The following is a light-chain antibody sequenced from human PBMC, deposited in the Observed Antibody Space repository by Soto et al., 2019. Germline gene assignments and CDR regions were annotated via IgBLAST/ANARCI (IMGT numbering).Light chain of an antibody. CDR3: GTWDTSLSAYL. CDR1: TFNIGVNS. V-gene: IGLV1-51*01. CDR2: DNN. J-gene: IGLJ1*01. Sequence: QSVLAQPPSLSAAPGQNVTISCSLSTFNIGVNSVSWYQQVPGTAPKLLIYDNNKRPSGIPDRFSGSRSGTSGTLGITGLQPGDEADSFCGTWDTSLSAYLFGTGTKVTV.